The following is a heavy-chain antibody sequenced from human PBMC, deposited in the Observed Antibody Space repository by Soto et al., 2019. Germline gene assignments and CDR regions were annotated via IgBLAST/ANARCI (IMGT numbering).Heavy chain of an antibody. CDR1: GFTFSSYA. Sequence: QVQLVESGGGMVQPGRSLRLSCAASGFTFSSYAMHWVRQAPGKGLEWVAVISYDGSNKYYADSVKGRFTISRDNSKNTLYLQMNSLRAEDTAVYYCARSQGGATYYYYGMDVWGQGTTVTVSS. CDR2: ISYDGSNK. D-gene: IGHD3-10*01. V-gene: IGHV3-30-3*01. J-gene: IGHJ6*02. CDR3: ARSQGGATYYYYGMDV.